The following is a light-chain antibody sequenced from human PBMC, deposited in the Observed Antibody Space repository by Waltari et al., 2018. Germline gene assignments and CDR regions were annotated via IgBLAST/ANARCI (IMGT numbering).Light chain of an antibody. CDR3: QLSHRTPPT. V-gene: IGKV1-39*01. Sequence: DIQMTQSTSSLSASVGDRVTITCRASQSISTLLNWYQQKPGKAPELLIYAASSLQTGVQSRICGSGSGTDFTLTISGQETEDRATYSCQLSHRTPPTFVQGTKVEIK. J-gene: IGKJ1*01. CDR1: QSISTL. CDR2: AAS.